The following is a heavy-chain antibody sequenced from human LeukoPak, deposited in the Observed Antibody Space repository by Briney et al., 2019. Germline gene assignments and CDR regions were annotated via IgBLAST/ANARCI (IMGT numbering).Heavy chain of an antibody. J-gene: IGHJ4*02. CDR1: GFIFSTYA. D-gene: IGHD3-22*01. V-gene: IGHV3-30*04. CDR3: ARDVSHYDRSGYSLDY. CDR2: ISYDGRNK. Sequence: GGSLRLSCAASGFIFSTYAIHWVRQAPGKGLEWVAVISYDGRNKYYADSVKGRFSISRDNSKNTLSLQMNSLRPEDTAQYYCARDVSHYDRSGYSLDYWGQGTLVTVSS.